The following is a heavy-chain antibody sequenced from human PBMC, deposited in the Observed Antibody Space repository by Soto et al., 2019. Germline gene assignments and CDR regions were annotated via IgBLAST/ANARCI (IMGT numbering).Heavy chain of an antibody. D-gene: IGHD6-19*01. CDR2: VSSDSDTI. V-gene: IGHV3-48*01. CDR3: ARDRHSSGWSDGFDM. Sequence: EVQLVESGGGLVQPGGSLRLSCADSGFTFSSYSMNWVRQAPGQGLEWLSYVSSDSDTIYYAESVKGRFTISRDNVKKLLYLQMNSLRAEDTAVYYCARDRHSSGWSDGFDMWGQGTMVTVSS. J-gene: IGHJ3*02. CDR1: GFTFSSYS.